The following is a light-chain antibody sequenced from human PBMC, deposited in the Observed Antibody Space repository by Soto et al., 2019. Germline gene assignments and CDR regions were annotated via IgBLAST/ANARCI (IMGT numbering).Light chain of an antibody. V-gene: IGKV4-1*01. CDR2: WAS. CDR1: QSVLSSSNNKNY. Sequence: DIVMTHSPDSLAVSLGERVTINCKSSQSVLSSSNNKNYLAWYQQKPGQPPKLLIHWASTRESGVPDRFSGSGCGTDFTLTISSLQAEDVAVYYCQQYYSTRTFGQGTKLEIK. CDR3: QQYYSTRT. J-gene: IGKJ2*01.